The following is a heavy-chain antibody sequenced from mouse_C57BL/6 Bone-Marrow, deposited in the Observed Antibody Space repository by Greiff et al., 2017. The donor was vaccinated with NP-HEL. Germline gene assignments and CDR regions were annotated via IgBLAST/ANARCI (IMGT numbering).Heavy chain of an antibody. CDR2: INPYNGGT. D-gene: IGHD1-1*01. J-gene: IGHJ1*03. CDR3: ARSGTTVVAHWYFDV. V-gene: IGHV1-19*01. Sequence: VQLKQSGPVLVKPGASVKMSCKASGYTFTDYYMNWVKQSHGKSLEWIGVINPYNGGTSYNQKFKGKATLTVDKSSSTAYMELNSLTSEDSAVYYCARSGTTVVAHWYFDVWGTGTTVTVSS. CDR1: GYTFTDYY.